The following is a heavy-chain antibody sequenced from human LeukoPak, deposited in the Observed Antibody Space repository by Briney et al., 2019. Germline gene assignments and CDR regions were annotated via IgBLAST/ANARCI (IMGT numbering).Heavy chain of an antibody. J-gene: IGHJ6*02. V-gene: IGHV4-61*01. CDR3: ARDSLITAAGLVGMDV. CDR1: GGSVSSGTYY. D-gene: IGHD6-13*01. CDR2: IYYSGST. Sequence: SETLSLTCTVSGGSVSSGTYYWSWIRQPPGKGPEWIGYIYYSGSTKYNPSLKSRVTISVDTSKNQFSLKLYSVTAADTAVYYCARDSLITAAGLVGMDVWGQGTTVTVSS.